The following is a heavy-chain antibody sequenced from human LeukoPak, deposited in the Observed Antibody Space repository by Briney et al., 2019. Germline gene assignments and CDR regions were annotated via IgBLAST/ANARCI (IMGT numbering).Heavy chain of an antibody. V-gene: IGHV3-21*01. CDR2: ISNSGFYI. CDR3: ARGPDNLAAFAPDY. Sequence: PGGSLRLSCTASGFTFSTYSMNWVRQAPGKGLEWVSSISNSGFYIYYADSVKGRFTLSRDNAKNSLYLQMDSLRAEDTAVYYCARGPDNLAAFAPDYWGQGNLVTASS. CDR1: GFTFSTYS. J-gene: IGHJ4*02. D-gene: IGHD3-9*01.